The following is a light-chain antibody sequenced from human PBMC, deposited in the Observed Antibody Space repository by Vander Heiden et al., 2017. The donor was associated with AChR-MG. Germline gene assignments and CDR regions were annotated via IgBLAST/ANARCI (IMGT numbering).Light chain of an antibody. Sequence: EIVITQSPATLSVSPGERATLACRARQSVSSNLAWYQQKPGQAPRLLIYGASTRATGIPARFSGSGSGTEFTLTISSLQSEDFAVYYCQQYNNWARTFGQGTKLEIK. V-gene: IGKV3-15*01. CDR1: QSVSSN. CDR3: QQYNNWART. CDR2: GAS. J-gene: IGKJ2*01.